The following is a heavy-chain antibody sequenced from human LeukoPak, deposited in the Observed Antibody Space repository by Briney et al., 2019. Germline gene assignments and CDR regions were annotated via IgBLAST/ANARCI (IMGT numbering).Heavy chain of an antibody. Sequence: PGGSLRLSCAASGFTFSNYALSWVRQAPGKGLEWVSGISAAGHSTYYAESVKGRFTISRDKSKHTLYLQMTSLRAEDTAVYYCARDGRFGEFYFDYWGQGTLVTVSS. CDR3: ARDGRFGEFYFDY. CDR1: GFTFSNYA. D-gene: IGHD3-10*01. J-gene: IGHJ4*02. CDR2: ISAAGHST. V-gene: IGHV3-23*01.